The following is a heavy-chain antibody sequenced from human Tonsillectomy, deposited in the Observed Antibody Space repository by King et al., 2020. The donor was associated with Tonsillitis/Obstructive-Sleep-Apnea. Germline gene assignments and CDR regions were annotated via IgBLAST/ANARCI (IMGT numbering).Heavy chain of an antibody. CDR2: IFYGGST. CDR1: GVSISSYY. D-gene: IGHD2-8*01. J-gene: IGHJ6*03. CDR3: ARARGYCSNGICYEDYYYYMDV. V-gene: IGHV4-59*01. Sequence: QLQESGPGLVKPSETLSLTCAVSGVSISSYYWSWIRRPPGKGLEGIGYIFYGGSTNYKPSLKGRVTISVDTSKSQFSLRLRSVTAADTAVYYCARARGYCSNGICYEDYYYYMDVWGKGTTVTVSS.